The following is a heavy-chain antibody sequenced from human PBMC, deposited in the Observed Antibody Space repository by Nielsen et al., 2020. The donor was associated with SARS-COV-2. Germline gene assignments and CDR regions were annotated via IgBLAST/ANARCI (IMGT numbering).Heavy chain of an antibody. CDR2: IYYSGST. CDR3: ARAPITMIVVVNAFDI. V-gene: IGHV4-31*03. CDR1: GGSISSGGYY. J-gene: IGHJ3*02. Sequence: LSLTCTVSGGSISSGGYYWSWIRQHPGKGLEWIGYIYYSGSTYYNPSLKSRVSISVDTSKNQFSLKLSSVTAADTAVYYCARAPITMIVVVNAFDIWGQGTMVTVSS. D-gene: IGHD3-22*01.